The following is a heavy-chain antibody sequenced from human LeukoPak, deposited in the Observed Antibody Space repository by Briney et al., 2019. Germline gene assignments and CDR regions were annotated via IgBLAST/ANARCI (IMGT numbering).Heavy chain of an antibody. CDR1: GGSFSGYY. D-gene: IGHD3-22*01. Sequence: SETLSLTCAVYGGSFSGYYWSWIRQPPGKGLEWIGEINHSGSTNYNPSLKSRVTISVDTSKNQFSLKLSSVTAADTAVYYCARESYYYDRAFDYWGQGTLVTVSS. V-gene: IGHV4-34*01. CDR3: ARESYYYDRAFDY. CDR2: INHSGST. J-gene: IGHJ4*02.